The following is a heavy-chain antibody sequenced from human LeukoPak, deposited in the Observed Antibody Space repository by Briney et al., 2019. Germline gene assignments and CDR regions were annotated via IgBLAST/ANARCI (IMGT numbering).Heavy chain of an antibody. V-gene: IGHV1-18*01. J-gene: IGHJ6*03. D-gene: IGHD6-13*01. CDR2: ISAYNGNT. CDR1: GYTFTSYG. Sequence: ASVKVSRKASGYTFTSYGISWVRQAPGQGLEWMGWISAYNGNTNYAQKLQGRVTMTTDTSTSTAYMELRSLRSDDTAVYYCARDRGIAAAGWETYYYYMDVWGKGTTVIVSS. CDR3: ARDRGIAAAGWETYYYYMDV.